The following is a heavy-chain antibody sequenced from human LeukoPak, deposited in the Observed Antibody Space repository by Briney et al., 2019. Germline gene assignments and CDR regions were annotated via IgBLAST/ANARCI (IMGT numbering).Heavy chain of an antibody. D-gene: IGHD3-16*01. Sequence: PGGSLRLSCAASGFTFTDYWMHWVRQVPGKGLVWVSIINTDTRGTYYADSVKGRFTISRGNAKSTLYLQMDSLRAEDTAVYYCARAGAYHFDNWGQGTLVTVSS. J-gene: IGHJ4*02. CDR2: INTDTRGT. CDR1: GFTFTDYW. V-gene: IGHV3-74*01. CDR3: ARAGAYHFDN.